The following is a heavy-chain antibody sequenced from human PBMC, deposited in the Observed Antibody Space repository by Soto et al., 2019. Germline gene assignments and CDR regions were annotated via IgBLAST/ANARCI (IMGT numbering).Heavy chain of an antibody. Sequence: QVQLVESGGGAVQPGGSLRLSCVAPGFDFTYYAMHWVRQAPGKGLESVAVMSSDGSKIHHTDSVKGRFTISRDNSKNTLYLQMNSLRKEDTAVYFCAKDEGVGGTLGLFDYWGQGTLVSVSS. V-gene: IGHV3-30*18. CDR3: AKDEGVGGTLGLFDY. J-gene: IGHJ4*02. CDR2: MSSDGSKI. CDR1: GFDFTYYA. D-gene: IGHD1-26*01.